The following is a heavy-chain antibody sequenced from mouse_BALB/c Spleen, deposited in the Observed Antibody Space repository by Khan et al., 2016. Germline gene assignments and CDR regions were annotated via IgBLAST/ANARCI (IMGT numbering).Heavy chain of an antibody. V-gene: IGHV3-6*02. CDR2: ISYDGSN. D-gene: IGHD1-1*01. J-gene: IGHJ4*01. Sequence: EVQLQESGPGLVKPSQSLSLTCSVTGYSITSGYYWNWIRQFPGNKLEWMGYISYDGSNNYNPSLKNRISITRDTSKNQFFLKLISVTTEATATYNCAIYYCRSSYGYYAMDYWGQGTSVTVSS. CDR1: GYSITSGYY. CDR3: AIYYCRSSYGYYAMDY.